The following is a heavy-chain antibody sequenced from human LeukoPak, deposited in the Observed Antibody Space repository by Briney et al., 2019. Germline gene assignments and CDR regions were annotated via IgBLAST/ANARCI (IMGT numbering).Heavy chain of an antibody. CDR1: GFTFSSYA. V-gene: IGHV3-30*04. J-gene: IGHJ4*02. CDR2: ISYDGSNK. D-gene: IGHD6-13*01. CDR3: ARDLRAAAGTSGFDY. Sequence: PGRSLRLSCAASGFTFSSYAMHWVRQAPGKGLEWVAVISYDGSNKYNADSVKGRFTISRDNSKNTLYLQMNSLRAEDTAVYYCARDLRAAAGTSGFDYWGQGTLVTVSS.